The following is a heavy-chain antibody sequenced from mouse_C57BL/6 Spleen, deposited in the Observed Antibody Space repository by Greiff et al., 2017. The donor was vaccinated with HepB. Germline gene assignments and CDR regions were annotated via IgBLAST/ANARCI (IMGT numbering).Heavy chain of an antibody. V-gene: IGHV1-54*01. J-gene: IGHJ4*01. D-gene: IGHD1-1*01. CDR2: INPGSGGT. Sequence: VKLMESGAELVRPGTSVKVSCKASGYAFTNYLIEWVKQRPGQGLEWIGVINPGSGGTNYNEKFKGKATLTADKSSSTAYMQLSSLTSEDSAVYFCARGPYYYGSSYVYYAMDYWGQGTSVTVSS. CDR3: ARGPYYYGSSYVYYAMDY. CDR1: GYAFTNYL.